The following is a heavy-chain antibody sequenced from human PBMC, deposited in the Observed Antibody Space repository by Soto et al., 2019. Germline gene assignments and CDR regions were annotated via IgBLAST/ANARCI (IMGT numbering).Heavy chain of an antibody. CDR2: IDRFSSSI. Sequence: EVQLVESGGGRIQPGGSLGLSCAASGFTFSIYNMDWVRQSPGKGLEWISSIDRFSSSISYADSVRGRFTVSRDNARNSLYLQMHSLRVEDTAVYYCATGQDFGDYHDWGQGTLVSVSS. V-gene: IGHV3-21*01. CDR1: GFTFSIYN. CDR3: ATGQDFGDYHD. D-gene: IGHD4-17*01. J-gene: IGHJ4*02.